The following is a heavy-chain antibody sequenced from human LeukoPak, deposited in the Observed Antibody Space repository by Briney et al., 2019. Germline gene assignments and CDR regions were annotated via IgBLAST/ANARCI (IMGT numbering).Heavy chain of an antibody. V-gene: IGHV3-11*01. Sequence: GGSLRLSCAASGFTFSDYYMSWIHQAPGKGLEWVSYISSSGSTIYYADSVKGRFTISRYNAKNSLYLQMNSLRAEDTAVYYCARGGNYDSSGYYYDYWGQGTLVTVSS. CDR3: ARGGNYDSSGYYYDY. J-gene: IGHJ4*02. CDR1: GFTFSDYY. CDR2: ISSSGSTI. D-gene: IGHD3-22*01.